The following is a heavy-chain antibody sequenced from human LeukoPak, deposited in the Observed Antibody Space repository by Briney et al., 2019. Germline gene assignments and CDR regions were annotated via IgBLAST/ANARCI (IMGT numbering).Heavy chain of an antibody. D-gene: IGHD4-17*01. CDR3: ARSNYGDYAALGY. J-gene: IGHJ4*02. CDR1: GFTFSIYW. Sequence: GGSLRLSCAASGFTFSIYWMTWVRQAPGKGLEWVANIKQDGNEKYYVDSVKGRFTISRDNPNNSLYLQMNSLRAEDTAVYYCARSNYGDYAALGYWGQGTLVTVSS. CDR2: IKQDGNEK. V-gene: IGHV3-7*01.